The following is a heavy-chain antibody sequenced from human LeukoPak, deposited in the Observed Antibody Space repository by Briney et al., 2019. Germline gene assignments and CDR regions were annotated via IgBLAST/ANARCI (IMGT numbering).Heavy chain of an antibody. V-gene: IGHV3-53*01. CDR3: AKLTTS. Sequence: GGSLRLSCAASGFTVSSTYVSWVRQAPGKGLEWVSVIYKGGNTYYIDSVKGRFTISRDNSNNTLYLQMNSLRAEDTAVYYCAKLTTSWGQGTLVTVSS. J-gene: IGHJ4*02. D-gene: IGHD4-11*01. CDR2: IYKGGNT. CDR1: GFTVSSTY.